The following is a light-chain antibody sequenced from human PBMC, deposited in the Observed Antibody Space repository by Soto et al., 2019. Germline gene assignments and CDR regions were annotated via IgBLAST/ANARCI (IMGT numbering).Light chain of an antibody. CDR2: AAS. CDR3: QQANRFPG. V-gene: IGKV1-12*01. J-gene: IGKJ4*01. Sequence: DIQMTQSPSSVSASVGDRVTITCRASQGISSWLAWYQQKPGKAPKLLIYAASSVQSGGPSRFSGRGSGTNFTISVSSLQPEDFATYYCQQANRFPGFGGGTKVEIK. CDR1: QGISSW.